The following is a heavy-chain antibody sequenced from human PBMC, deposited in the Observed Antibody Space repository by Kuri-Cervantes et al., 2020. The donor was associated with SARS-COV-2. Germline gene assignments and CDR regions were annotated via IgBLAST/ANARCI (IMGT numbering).Heavy chain of an antibody. Sequence: GESLKISCAASGFTSRSYAMTRVRPAPGKGQEWVSVISGSGETIHYADSVQGRFTISRDNSKKMLYLQMKSLRAEDTATYYCALEIMSFFGMDVWGQGTTVTVSS. J-gene: IGHJ6*02. D-gene: IGHD2-8*01. CDR1: GFTSRSYA. CDR2: ISGSGETI. CDR3: ALEIMSFFGMDV. V-gene: IGHV3-23*01.